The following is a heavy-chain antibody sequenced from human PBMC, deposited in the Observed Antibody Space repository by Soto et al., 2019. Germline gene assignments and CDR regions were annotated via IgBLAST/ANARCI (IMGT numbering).Heavy chain of an antibody. V-gene: IGHV4-59*01. CDR1: GGSISDYS. Sequence: SETLSLTCTVSGGSISDYSWTWIRQPPGKGLEFIGYIYYSESSNYNPSLKSRVTMSVDTSQNQFSLKLSSVTAADTAVYYCARVNSSGWLRWFDPWGQGTLVTVSS. CDR3: ARVNSSGWLRWFDP. J-gene: IGHJ5*02. D-gene: IGHD6-19*01. CDR2: IYYSESS.